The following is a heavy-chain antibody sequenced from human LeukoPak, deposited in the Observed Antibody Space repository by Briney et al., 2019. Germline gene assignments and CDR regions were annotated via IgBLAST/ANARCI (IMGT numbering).Heavy chain of an antibody. J-gene: IGHJ6*03. CDR1: GGTFSSYA. V-gene: IGHV1-8*03. CDR2: MNPNSGNT. CDR3: ARGRYSSGWGFYYYYYMDV. Sequence: ASVKVSCKASGGTFSSYAISWVRQATGQGLEWMGWMNPNSGNTGYEQKFQGRVTITRNTSISTAYMELSSLRSEDTAVYYCARGRYSSGWGFYYYYYMDVWGKGTTVTVSS. D-gene: IGHD6-19*01.